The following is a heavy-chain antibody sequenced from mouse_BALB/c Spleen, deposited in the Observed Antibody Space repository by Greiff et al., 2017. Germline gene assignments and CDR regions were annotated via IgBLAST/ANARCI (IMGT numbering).Heavy chain of an antibody. D-gene: IGHD1-1*01. CDR2: ISTYYGNT. CDR3: ARDYYGSSYYYAMDY. V-gene: IGHV1-67*01. CDR1: GYTFTDYA. Sequence: VKLQESGPELVRPGVSVKISCKGSGYTFTDYAMHWVKQSHAKSLEWIGVISTYYGNTNYNQKFKGKATMTVDKSSSTAYMELARLTSEDSAIYYCARDYYGSSYYYAMDYWGQGTSVTVSS. J-gene: IGHJ4*01.